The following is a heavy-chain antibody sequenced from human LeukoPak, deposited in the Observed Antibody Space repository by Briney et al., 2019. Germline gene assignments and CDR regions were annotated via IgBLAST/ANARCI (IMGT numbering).Heavy chain of an antibody. V-gene: IGHV3-30-3*01. CDR3: ARDRHYYGSGSYYPFDY. CDR1: GFTFSSSA. Sequence: GRSLRLSCAASGFTFSSSAMHWVRQAPGKGLEWVAFILHDGSNKYYADSVKGRYTISRDNSKNTLYLQMNSLRVEDTAVYYCARDRHYYGSGSYYPFDYWGRGTLVTVSS. J-gene: IGHJ4*02. CDR2: ILHDGSNK. D-gene: IGHD3-10*01.